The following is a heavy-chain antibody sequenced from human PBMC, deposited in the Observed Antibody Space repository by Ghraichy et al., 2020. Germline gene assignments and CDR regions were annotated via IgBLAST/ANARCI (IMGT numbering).Heavy chain of an antibody. Sequence: GESLNISCAASGFTFSSYSMNWVRQAPGKGLEWVSTISRSSSTIFYADSVKGRFTISRDNVKNSLFLQMNSLRDEDTAVYYCAVKRGWFGESLDAFDIWGQGTLVTVSS. CDR1: GFTFSSYS. D-gene: IGHD3-10*01. J-gene: IGHJ3*02. V-gene: IGHV3-48*02. CDR2: ISRSSSTI. CDR3: AVKRGWFGESLDAFDI.